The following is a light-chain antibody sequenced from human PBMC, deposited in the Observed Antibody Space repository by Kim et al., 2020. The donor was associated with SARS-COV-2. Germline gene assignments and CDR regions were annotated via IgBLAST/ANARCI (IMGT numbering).Light chain of an antibody. V-gene: IGLV3-9*01. J-gene: IGLJ2*01. CDR2: RDS. Sequence: SYELTQPLSVSVALGQTARITCGGNNIGSKNVHWYQQKPGQAPVLVIYRDSNRPSGIPVRFSGSNSGNTATLTISIAQAGDEADYYCQVWDSSHVVFVGG. CDR1: NIGSKN. CDR3: QVWDSSHVV.